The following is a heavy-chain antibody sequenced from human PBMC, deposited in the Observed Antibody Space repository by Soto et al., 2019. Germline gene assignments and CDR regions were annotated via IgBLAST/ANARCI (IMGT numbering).Heavy chain of an antibody. Sequence: GGSLRLSCAASGFTFSTYGMHWVRQAPGKGLEWVAVISYDGRNKYYTDSVKGRFTISRDNSEYTLYLQMNSLRAEDTAVYYCAKDGGYCSSGNCYPSDYWGQGTLVTVSS. V-gene: IGHV3-30*18. CDR1: GFTFSTYG. D-gene: IGHD2-15*01. J-gene: IGHJ4*02. CDR3: AKDGGYCSSGNCYPSDY. CDR2: ISYDGRNK.